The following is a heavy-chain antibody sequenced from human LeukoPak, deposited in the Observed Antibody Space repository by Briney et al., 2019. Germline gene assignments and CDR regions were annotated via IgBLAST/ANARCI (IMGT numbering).Heavy chain of an antibody. CDR1: GRSLSSHY. CDR3: ARDQDGRTAFDI. V-gene: IGHV4-59*11. J-gene: IGHJ3*02. Sequence: PSETLSLTCTVSGRSLSSHYWSWIRQPPGKGLEWIGYIYYSGSTNYNPSLKSRVTISVDTSKNQFSLKLSSVTAADTAVYYCARDQDGRTAFDIWGQGTMVTVSS. D-gene: IGHD5-24*01. CDR2: IYYSGST.